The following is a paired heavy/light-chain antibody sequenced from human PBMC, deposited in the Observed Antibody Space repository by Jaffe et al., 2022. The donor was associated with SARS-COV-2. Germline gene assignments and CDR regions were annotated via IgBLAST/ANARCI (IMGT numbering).Heavy chain of an antibody. J-gene: IGHJ5*02. CDR3: TTDKENYYGSGSSYKAWFDP. CDR2: IKSKTDGGTT. D-gene: IGHD3-10*01. V-gene: IGHV3-15*01. Sequence: EVQVVESGGGLVKPGGSLRLSCEASGFTFNKAWMSWVRQAPGKGLEWVGRIKSKTDGGTTDYAAPVKGRFTISRDDSKNTLYLQLNSLKTEDTAVYYCTTDKENYYGSGSSYKAWFDPWGQGTLVTVSS. CDR1: GFTFNKAW.
Light chain of an antibody. Sequence: QSVLTQPPSVSGAPGQRVTISCTGSSSNIGARYDVHWYQQLPGTAPKLLIYGNINRPSGVPDRFSGSKSGTSASLAISGLQAEDEADYYCQSYDSSLSGSVFGGGTKLTVL. V-gene: IGLV1-40*01. CDR2: GNI. CDR1: SSNIGARYD. J-gene: IGLJ3*02. CDR3: QSYDSSLSGSV.